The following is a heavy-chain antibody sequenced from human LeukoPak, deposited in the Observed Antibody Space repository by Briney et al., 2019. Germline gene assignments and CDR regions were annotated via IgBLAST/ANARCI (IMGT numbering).Heavy chain of an antibody. CDR1: GYTFTGYY. D-gene: IGHD3-22*01. V-gene: IGHV1-2*02. CDR3: ARGQEPSGYYLHPDY. CDR2: INPNSGGT. J-gene: IGHJ4*02. Sequence: ASVKVSCKASGYTFTGYYMHWVRQAPGQGLEWMGWINPNSGGTNYAQKFQGRVTMTRDTSISTAYMELSRLRSDDTAVYYCARGQEPSGYYLHPDYWGQGTLVTVSS.